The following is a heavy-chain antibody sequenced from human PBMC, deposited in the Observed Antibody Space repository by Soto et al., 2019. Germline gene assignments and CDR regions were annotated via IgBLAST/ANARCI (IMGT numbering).Heavy chain of an antibody. D-gene: IGHD3-22*01. CDR3: ATHISHAYDSSGYYYFDY. CDR2: FDPEDGET. CDR1: GYTLTELS. V-gene: IGHV1-24*01. Sequence: ASVKVSCKVSGYTLTELSMHWERQAPGKGLEWMGGFDPEDGETIYAQKFQGRVTMTEDTSTDTAYMELSSLRSEDTTVCYCATHISHAYDSSGYYYFDYCGQRTLVTVSS. J-gene: IGHJ4*02.